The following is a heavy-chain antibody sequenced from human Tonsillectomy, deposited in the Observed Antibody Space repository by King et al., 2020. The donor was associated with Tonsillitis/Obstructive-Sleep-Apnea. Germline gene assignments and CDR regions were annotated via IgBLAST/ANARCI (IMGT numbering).Heavy chain of an antibody. CDR2: IYYSGST. Sequence: MQLQESGPGLVKPSETLSLTCTVSGGSVSSGSYYWRWIRQPPGKGLEWIGYIYYSGSTNYNPSLKSRVTISVDTSKNQFSLKLTSVTAADTAVYYCARVLTNYYYYYMDVWGKGTTVTVSS. J-gene: IGHJ6*03. CDR1: GGSVSSGSYY. V-gene: IGHV4-61*01. CDR3: ARVLTNYYYYYMDV.